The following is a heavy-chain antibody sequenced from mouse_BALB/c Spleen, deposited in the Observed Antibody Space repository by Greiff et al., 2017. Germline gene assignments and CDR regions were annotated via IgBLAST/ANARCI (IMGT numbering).Heavy chain of an antibody. CDR2: IWGGGST. CDR3: AKQGDYDVGGNAMDY. CDR1: GFSLTDYG. Sequence: QVQLQQSGPGLVAPSQSLSITCTVSGFSLTDYGVSWIRQPPGKGLEWLGVIWGGGSTYYNSALKSRLSISKDNSKSQVFLKMNSLQTDDTAMYYCAKQGDYDVGGNAMDYWGQGTSVTVSS. J-gene: IGHJ4*01. V-gene: IGHV2-6-5*01. D-gene: IGHD2-4*01.